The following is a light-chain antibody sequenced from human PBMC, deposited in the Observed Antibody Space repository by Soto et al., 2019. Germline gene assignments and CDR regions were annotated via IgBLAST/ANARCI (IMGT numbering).Light chain of an antibody. CDR2: DAS. Sequence: EIVLTQSPGTLSLSPGERATLSCRASQSVGYTHLAWYQQKPGQAPRLLIYDASSRATGIPDRFSGSGSGTDFTLTISRLEPEEFAVYYCQQYGRSPFTFGPGTKVDIK. CDR3: QQYGRSPFT. J-gene: IGKJ3*01. CDR1: QSVGYTH. V-gene: IGKV3-20*01.